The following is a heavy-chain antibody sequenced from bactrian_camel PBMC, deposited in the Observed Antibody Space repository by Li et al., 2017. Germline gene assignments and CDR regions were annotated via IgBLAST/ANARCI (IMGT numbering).Heavy chain of an antibody. Sequence: HVQLVESGGDSVQAGQSLTLSCTVAGFTAETCGMNWYRQAVGDQREWVAAISNAGSTGYAASVKGRFTISKAKDNDTFYLQMNSLKPEDTAMYYCAADPRWGLPIQSEKWDYWGQGTQVTVS. CDR2: ISNAGST. V-gene: IGHV3S55*01. CDR1: GFTAETCG. J-gene: IGHJ4*01. D-gene: IGHD2*01. CDR3: AADPRWGLPIQSEKWDY.